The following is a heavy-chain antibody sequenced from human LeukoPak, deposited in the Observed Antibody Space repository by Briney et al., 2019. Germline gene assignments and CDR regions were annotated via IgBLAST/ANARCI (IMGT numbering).Heavy chain of an antibody. V-gene: IGHV1-2*02. CDR2: INPNSGGT. Sequence: GASVKASCKASGYTFTRYYMHWVRQAPGQGLEWMGWINPNSGGTNYAQKFQGRVTMTRDTSISTAYMELSRLRSDDTAVYYCARVGYYYGSGADYWGQGTLVTVSS. CDR1: GYTFTRYY. J-gene: IGHJ4*02. CDR3: ARVGYYYGSGADY. D-gene: IGHD3-10*01.